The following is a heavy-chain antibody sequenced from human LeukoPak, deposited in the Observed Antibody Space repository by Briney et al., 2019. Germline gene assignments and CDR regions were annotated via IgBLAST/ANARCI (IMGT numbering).Heavy chain of an antibody. CDR2: ISSSGSTI. J-gene: IGHJ4*02. Sequence: NPGGSLRLSCAASGFTFSSYEMNWVRQAPGKGLEWASYISSSGSTIYYADSVKGRFTISRDNSKNTLYLQMNSLRAEDTAVYYCAKTGSYRGWYFDYWGQGTLVTVSS. CDR3: AKTGSYRGWYFDY. CDR1: GFTFSSYE. V-gene: IGHV3-48*03. D-gene: IGHD1-26*01.